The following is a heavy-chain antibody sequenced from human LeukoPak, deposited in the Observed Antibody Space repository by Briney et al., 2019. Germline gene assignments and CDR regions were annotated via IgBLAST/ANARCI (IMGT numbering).Heavy chain of an antibody. J-gene: IGHJ4*02. CDR2: IDWDDDK. V-gene: IGHV2-70*04. D-gene: IGHD6-13*01. Sequence: SGPALVKPTQTLTLTCTFSGSSLSTSGMRVSWIRQPPGKALEWLARIDWDDDKFYSTSLKTRLTIFKDTSKNQVVLTMTNMDPVDTATYYCARTPSSPSYFDYWGQGTQVTVSS. CDR3: ARTPSSPSYFDY. CDR1: GSSLSTSGMR.